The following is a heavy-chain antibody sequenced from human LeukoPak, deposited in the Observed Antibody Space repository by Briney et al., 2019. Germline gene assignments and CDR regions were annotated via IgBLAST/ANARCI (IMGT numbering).Heavy chain of an antibody. CDR2: IIPIFGPA. Sequence: VASVKVSCKAAGGTFSSYAISWVRQAPGQGLGWMGGIIPIFGPANNAQTVQGRGTITTDASTSTAYMELRSLRSEDTAVYLCGRDVIAAAGSNYWYFDLWGRGTLVTVSA. D-gene: IGHD6-13*01. V-gene: IGHV1-69*05. J-gene: IGHJ2*01. CDR1: GGTFSSYA. CDR3: GRDVIAAAGSNYWYFDL.